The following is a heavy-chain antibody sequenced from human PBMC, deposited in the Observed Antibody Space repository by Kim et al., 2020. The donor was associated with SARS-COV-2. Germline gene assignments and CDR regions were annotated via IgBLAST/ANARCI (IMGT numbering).Heavy chain of an antibody. J-gene: IGHJ5*02. V-gene: IGHV3-21*01. CDR2: ISSSSSYI. D-gene: IGHD3-10*01. Sequence: GGSLRLSCAASGFTFSSYSMNWVRQAPGKGLEWVSSISSSSSYIYYADSVKGRFTISRDNAKNSLYLQMNSLRAEDTAVYYCANLWFGEFDFNWFDPWGQGTLVTVSS. CDR3: ANLWFGEFDFNWFDP. CDR1: GFTFSSYS.